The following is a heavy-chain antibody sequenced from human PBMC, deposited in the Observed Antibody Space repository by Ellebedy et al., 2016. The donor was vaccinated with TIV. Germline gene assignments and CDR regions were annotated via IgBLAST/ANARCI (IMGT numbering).Heavy chain of an antibody. Sequence: ASVKVSCXASGYTFTGYYMHWVRQAPGQGLEWMGWINPNSGGTNYAQKFQGWVTMTRDTSISTAYMELSRLRSDDTAVYYCAREPGSSGWYEGGDYWGQGTLVTVSS. CDR3: AREPGSSGWYEGGDY. V-gene: IGHV1-2*04. D-gene: IGHD6-19*01. CDR2: INPNSGGT. CDR1: GYTFTGYY. J-gene: IGHJ4*02.